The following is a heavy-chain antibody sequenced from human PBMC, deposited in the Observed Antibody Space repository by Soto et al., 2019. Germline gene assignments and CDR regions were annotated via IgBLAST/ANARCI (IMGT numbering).Heavy chain of an antibody. CDR3: AREWLQLGFAFDI. J-gene: IGHJ3*02. CDR1: GYSISSGYY. CDR2: IYHSGST. Sequence: SETLSLTCAVSGYSISSGYYWGWIRQPPGKGLEWIGSIYHSGSTYYNPSLKSRVTISVDTSKNQFSLKLSSVTAADTAVYYCAREWLQLGFAFDIWGQGTMVTVSS. V-gene: IGHV4-38-2*02. D-gene: IGHD5-12*01.